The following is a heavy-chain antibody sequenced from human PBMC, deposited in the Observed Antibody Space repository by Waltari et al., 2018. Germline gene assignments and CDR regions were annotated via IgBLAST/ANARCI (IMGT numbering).Heavy chain of an antibody. CDR3: ARDGDYYDSSWYY. Sequence: QVQLVQSGAEVKKPGASVKVSCKASGYTFTGYYMHWVRQAHGQGLEWMGRINPNIGGTNYAQKFQVRVTMTRDTSISTAYMELSRLRSDDTAVYYCARDGDYYDSSWYYWGQGTLVTVSS. J-gene: IGHJ4*02. CDR1: GYTFTGYY. CDR2: INPNIGGT. D-gene: IGHD3-22*01. V-gene: IGHV1-2*06.